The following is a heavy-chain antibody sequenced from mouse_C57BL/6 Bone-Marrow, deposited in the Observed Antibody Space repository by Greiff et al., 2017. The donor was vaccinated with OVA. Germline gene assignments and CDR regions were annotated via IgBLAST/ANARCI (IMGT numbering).Heavy chain of an antibody. CDR3: ARELGPFAY. CDR1: GFTFSSYA. D-gene: IGHD4-1*01. V-gene: IGHV5-4*03. J-gene: IGHJ3*01. CDR2: ISDGGSYT. Sequence: EVKVVESGGGLVKPGGSLKLSCAASGFTFSSYAMSWVRQTPEKRLEWVATISDGGSYTYYPDNVKGRFTISRDNAKNTLYLQMSHLKSEDTAMYYCARELGPFAYWGQGTLVTVSA.